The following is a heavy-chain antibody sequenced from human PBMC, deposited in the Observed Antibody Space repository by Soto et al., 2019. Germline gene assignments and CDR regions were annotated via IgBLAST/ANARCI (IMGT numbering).Heavy chain of an antibody. CDR3: ARGDSSGNYFHFDY. J-gene: IGHJ4*02. CDR1: GFNYSSYS. CDR2: ISYDGSSK. Sequence: PGGSLTLSRAASGFNYSSYSMNCVSQDPGKGLEWLAVISYDGSSKYYADSVKGRFTISRDNCKNTLYLQMNSLRAEDTAVYYCARGDSSGNYFHFDYWGQGALVTVSS. D-gene: IGHD3-22*01. V-gene: IGHV3-30-3*01.